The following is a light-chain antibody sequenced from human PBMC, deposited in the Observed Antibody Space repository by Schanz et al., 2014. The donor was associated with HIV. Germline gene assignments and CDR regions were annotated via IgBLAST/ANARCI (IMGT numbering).Light chain of an antibody. CDR2: AVS. J-gene: IGLJ3*02. V-gene: IGLV1-40*01. CDR3: SSYTSFGTLV. CDR1: SSNIGAGYD. Sequence: QSVLTQPPSVSGAPGQRVTISCTGSSSNIGAGYDVHWYQQFPGTPPKLIVYAVSDRPSGLSYRFSGSKSGNTASLAISDLQADDEAHYYCSSYTSFGTLVFGGGTKLTVL.